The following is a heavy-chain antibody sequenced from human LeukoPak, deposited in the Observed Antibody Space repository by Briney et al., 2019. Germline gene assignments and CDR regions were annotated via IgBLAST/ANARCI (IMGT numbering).Heavy chain of an antibody. CDR3: ARSGFYSSSWYENAFDI. Sequence: PGGSLRLSCAASGFTFSSYWMSWVRQAPGKGLEWVANIKQDGSEKYYVDSVKGRFTISRDNAKNSLYLQTNSLRAEDTAVYYCARSGFYSSSWYENAFDIWGQGTMVTVSS. CDR2: IKQDGSEK. J-gene: IGHJ3*02. CDR1: GFTFSSYW. V-gene: IGHV3-7*01. D-gene: IGHD6-13*01.